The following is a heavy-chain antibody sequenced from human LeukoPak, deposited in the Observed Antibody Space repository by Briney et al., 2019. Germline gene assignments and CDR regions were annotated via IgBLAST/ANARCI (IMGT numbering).Heavy chain of an antibody. CDR1: GYTFTGYY. V-gene: IGHV1-46*01. Sequence: GASVKVSCKASGYTFTGYYMHWVRQAPGQGLEWMGIINPSGGSTSYAQKFQGRVTMTRDMSTSTVYMELSRLRSDDTAVYYCARVPRRWLHTDYWGQGTLVTVSS. CDR3: ARVPRRWLHTDY. CDR2: INPSGGST. J-gene: IGHJ4*02. D-gene: IGHD5-24*01.